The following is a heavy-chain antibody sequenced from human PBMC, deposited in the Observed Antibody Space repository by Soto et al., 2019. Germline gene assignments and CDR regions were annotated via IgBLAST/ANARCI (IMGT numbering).Heavy chain of an antibody. CDR3: ARLSDYGDYYYGMDV. CDR2: IYYSGST. Sequence: QLQLQESGPGLVKPSETLSLTCTVSGGSISSSSYYWGWIRQPPGKGLEWIGSIYYSGSTYYNPSLKSRVTISVDTSKNQFSLKLSSVTAADTAVYYCARLSDYGDYYYGMDVWGQGTTVTVSS. V-gene: IGHV4-39*01. J-gene: IGHJ6*02. D-gene: IGHD4-17*01. CDR1: GGSISSSSYY.